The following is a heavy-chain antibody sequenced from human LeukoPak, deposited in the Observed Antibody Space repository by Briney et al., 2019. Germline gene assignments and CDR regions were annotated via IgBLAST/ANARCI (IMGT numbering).Heavy chain of an antibody. CDR3: ARDEDSSSPRTPYYYYYYMDV. CDR2: ISAYNGNT. Sequence: ASVKVSCKASGYTFTGYYIHWVRQAPGQGLEWMGWISAYNGNTNYAQKLQGRVTMTTDTSTSTAYMELRSLRSDDTAVYYCARDEDSSSPRTPYYYYYYMDVWGKGTTVTVSS. J-gene: IGHJ6*03. V-gene: IGHV1-18*04. D-gene: IGHD6-13*01. CDR1: GYTFTGYY.